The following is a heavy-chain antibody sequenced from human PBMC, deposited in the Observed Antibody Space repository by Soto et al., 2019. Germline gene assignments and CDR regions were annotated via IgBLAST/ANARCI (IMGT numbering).Heavy chain of an antibody. D-gene: IGHD2-21*02. J-gene: IGHJ6*01. Sequence: PSETLSLTCSVSGGSISSSNWWSWVRQPPGKGLEWIGEIYHSGSTNYNPSLKSRVTISVDKSNNQFSLKLSSVTAADTGVCYWARVRVGTQGTYYEGPDVCGQGTTVT. CDR2: IYHSGST. CDR3: ARVRVGTQGTYYEGPDV. CDR1: GGSISSSNW. V-gene: IGHV4-4*02.